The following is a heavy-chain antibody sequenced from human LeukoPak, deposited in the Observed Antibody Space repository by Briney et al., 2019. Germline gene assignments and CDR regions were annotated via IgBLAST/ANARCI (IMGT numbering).Heavy chain of an antibody. CDR1: GFIFSSYA. V-gene: IGHV3-23*01. CDR3: AKDKVPAVLRGWFDP. Sequence: GGALRLSCAACGFIFSSYAMSWVRQAPGKGLEGVAAVSVSGESTYYADSVKGRFTISRDNSKNTVYLQMNSLRAEDTAVYYCAKDKVPAVLRGWFDPWGQGTLVTVSS. CDR2: VSVSGEST. D-gene: IGHD2-2*01. J-gene: IGHJ5*02.